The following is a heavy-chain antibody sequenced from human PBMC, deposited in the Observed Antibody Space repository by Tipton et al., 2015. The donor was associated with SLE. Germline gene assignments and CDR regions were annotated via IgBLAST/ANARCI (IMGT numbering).Heavy chain of an antibody. Sequence: QLVQSGAEVKKPGESLRISCKGSGYSFTSYWIGWVRQMPGKGLEWMGIIYPGDSDTRYSPSFQGQVTISADKSISTAYLQWSSLKASDTAMYYCARPADSSSWKGDAFDIWGQGTMVTVSS. D-gene: IGHD6-13*01. CDR3: ARPADSSSWKGDAFDI. CDR1: GYSFTSYW. CDR2: IYPGDSDT. J-gene: IGHJ3*02. V-gene: IGHV5-51*01.